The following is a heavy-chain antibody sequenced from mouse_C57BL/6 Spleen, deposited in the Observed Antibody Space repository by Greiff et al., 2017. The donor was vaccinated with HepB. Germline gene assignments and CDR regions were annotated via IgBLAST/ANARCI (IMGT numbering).Heavy chain of an antibody. CDR2: ISSGGSYT. D-gene: IGHD2-4*01. CDR3: ARRGGDYDGLDY. V-gene: IGHV5-6*01. CDR1: GFTFSSYG. J-gene: IGHJ2*01. Sequence: EVQVVESGGDLVKPGGSLKLSCAASGFTFSSYGMSWVRQTPDKRLEWVATISSGGSYTYYPDSVKGRFTISRDNAKNTLYLQMSSLKSEDTAMYYCARRGGDYDGLDYWGQGTTLTVSS.